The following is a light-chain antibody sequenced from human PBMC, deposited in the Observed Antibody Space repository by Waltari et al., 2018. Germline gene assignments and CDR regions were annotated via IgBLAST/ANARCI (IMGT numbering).Light chain of an antibody. CDR3: QVWDGSSDHVL. CDR2: YDT. Sequence: DVLTQPLSVSLAPGKTARITCGENNIGSNCVHWYQPKPGQAPVLVIYYDTDRPSGIPERFSGSNSGSTATLTISRVEAGDEADYYCQVWDGSSDHVLFGGGTKLTVL. J-gene: IGLJ2*01. V-gene: IGLV3-21*04. CDR1: NIGSNC.